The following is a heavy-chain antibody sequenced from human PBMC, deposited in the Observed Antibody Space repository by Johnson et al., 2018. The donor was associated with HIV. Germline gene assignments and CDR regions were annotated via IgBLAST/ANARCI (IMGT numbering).Heavy chain of an antibody. D-gene: IGHD1-26*01. CDR3: ARAVGGSYHDAFDS. V-gene: IGHV3-20*04. CDR1: GFTFDDYG. CDR2: INWHGGRT. J-gene: IGHJ3*02. Sequence: EVQLVESGGGLVKPGGSLRLSCAASGFTFDDYGMSWVRQPPGKGLEWVSGINWHGGRTGYADSVQGRLTISRDNAKNSLYLQMNSLRAEDTALYYCARAVGGSYHDAFDSWGQGTMVTVSS.